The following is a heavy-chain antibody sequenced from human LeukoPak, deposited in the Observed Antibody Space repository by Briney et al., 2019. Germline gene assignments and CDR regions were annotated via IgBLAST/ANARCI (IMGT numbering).Heavy chain of an antibody. CDR2: IYSGGST. J-gene: IGHJ3*02. V-gene: IGHV3-53*01. D-gene: IGHD2-21*02. CDR1: GFTVSSNY. CDR3: ARDCGGDCSDAFDI. Sequence: PGGSLRLSCAASGFTVSSNYMSRVRQGPGKGLEWVSVIYSGGSTYYADSVMGRFTISRDNSKNTLYLQMNSLRAEDTAVYYCARDCGGDCSDAFDIWGQGTMVTVSS.